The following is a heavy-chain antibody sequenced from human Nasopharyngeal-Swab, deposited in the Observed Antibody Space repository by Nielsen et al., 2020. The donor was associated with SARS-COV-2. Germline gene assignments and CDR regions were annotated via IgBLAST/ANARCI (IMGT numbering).Heavy chain of an antibody. J-gene: IGHJ4*02. CDR2: ISWHSSFT. V-gene: IGHV3-43*01. CDR3: AKDLRGPYFF. CDR1: GFTFDDYT. Sequence: GESLKISCAASGFTFDDYTMHWVRQLPGKGLEWVSLISWHSSFTYYADSVKGRFTISRDNSKNTLSLQMNSLRAEDTAVYYCAKDLRGPYFFWGQGTLVTVSS. D-gene: IGHD2/OR15-2a*01.